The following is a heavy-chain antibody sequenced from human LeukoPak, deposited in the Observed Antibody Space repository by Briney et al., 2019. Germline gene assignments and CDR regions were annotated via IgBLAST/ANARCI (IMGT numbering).Heavy chain of an antibody. D-gene: IGHD5-24*01. CDR3: ARDKGSKWLQYDY. J-gene: IGHJ4*02. CDR1: GFAFSDYY. V-gene: IGHV3-11*01. CDR2: ISSSGSTI. Sequence: GGSLRLSCAASGFAFSDYYMSWIRQAPGKGLEWVSYISSSGSTIYYADSVKGRFTISRDNAKNSLYLQMNSLRAEDTAVYYCARDKGSKWLQYDYWGQGTLVTVSS.